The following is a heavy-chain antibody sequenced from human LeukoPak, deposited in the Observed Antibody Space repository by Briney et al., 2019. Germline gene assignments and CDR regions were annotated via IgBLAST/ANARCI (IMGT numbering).Heavy chain of an antibody. Sequence: SETLSLTCTVSGGSISSGGYYWSWIRQHPGKGLEWIGYIYYSGSTYYNPSLKSRVTISVDTFKNQFSLKLSSVTAADTAVYYCARLLADNWNYVDYWGQGTLVTVSS. CDR3: ARLLADNWNYVDY. CDR2: IYYSGST. J-gene: IGHJ4*02. V-gene: IGHV4-31*03. CDR1: GGSISSGGYY. D-gene: IGHD1-20*01.